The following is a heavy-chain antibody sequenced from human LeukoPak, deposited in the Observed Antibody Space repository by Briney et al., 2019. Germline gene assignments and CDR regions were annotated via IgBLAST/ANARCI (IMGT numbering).Heavy chain of an antibody. D-gene: IGHD1-14*01. Sequence: GGSLRLSCAGSGFTFSSYWMSWVRQAPGKGLEWVANIKQDGSEKYYVDSVKDRFTISRDNAKNSLYLQMNSLRAEDTAVYYCASPQGSEPQLPFDYWGQGTLVTVSS. V-gene: IGHV3-7*01. CDR2: IKQDGSEK. J-gene: IGHJ4*02. CDR3: ASPQGSEPQLPFDY. CDR1: GFTFSSYW.